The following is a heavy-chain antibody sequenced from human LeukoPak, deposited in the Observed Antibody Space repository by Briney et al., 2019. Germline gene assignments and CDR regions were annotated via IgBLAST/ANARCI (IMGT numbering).Heavy chain of an antibody. Sequence: KPGGSLRLSCAASRFTFSSYSMNWVRQAPGKGLEWVSSISSSSSYIYYADSVKGRFTISRDNAKNSLYLQMNSLRAEDTAVYYCARDRVTGLRFLEWLSNDAFDIWGQGTMVTVSS. CDR2: ISSSSSYI. CDR3: ARDRVTGLRFLEWLSNDAFDI. J-gene: IGHJ3*02. D-gene: IGHD3-3*01. CDR1: RFTFSSYS. V-gene: IGHV3-21*01.